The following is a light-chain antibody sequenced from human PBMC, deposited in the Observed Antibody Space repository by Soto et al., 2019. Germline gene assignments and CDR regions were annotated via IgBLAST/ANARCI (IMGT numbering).Light chain of an antibody. CDR2: KGT. V-gene: IGKV1-12*01. J-gene: IGKJ4*01. Sequence: DIQMTQSPSSVSASVGDTVTITCRASQVISAWLAWYQQKPGRAPMLLIYKGTNLQVGVPPRFSGSASATDFTFTLTITNLQPDDFATYYCHQASSFPLTFGGGTKVEN. CDR1: QVISAW. CDR3: HQASSFPLT.